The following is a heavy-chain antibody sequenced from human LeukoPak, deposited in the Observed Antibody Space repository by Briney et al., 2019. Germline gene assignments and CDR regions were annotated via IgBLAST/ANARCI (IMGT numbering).Heavy chain of an antibody. CDR2: INPNSGGT. CDR3: AREGGIMTTVFGNWFDP. V-gene: IGHV1-2*02. J-gene: IGHJ5*02. CDR1: GYTFTGYY. D-gene: IGHD3-3*01. Sequence: ASVKVSCKSSGYTFTGYYMHWVRQAPGQGLEWMGWINPNSGGTNYAQKFQGRVTMTRDTSISTAYMELSRLRSDDTAVYYCAREGGIMTTVFGNWFDPWGQGTLVTVSS.